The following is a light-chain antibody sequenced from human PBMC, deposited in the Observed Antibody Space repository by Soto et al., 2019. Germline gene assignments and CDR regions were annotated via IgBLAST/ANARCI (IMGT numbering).Light chain of an antibody. J-gene: IGLJ1*01. CDR2: DVN. CDR3: CSYTGSYTWV. Sequence: QSALTQPRSVSGSPGQSVTISCTGTSSDVGDYKYVSWYQQHPGKVPKVMIYDVNKRPSGVPDRFSVSKSGNTASLTISGLQAEDEADYYCCSYTGSYTWVFGTGTKLTVL. V-gene: IGLV2-11*01. CDR1: SSDVGDYKY.